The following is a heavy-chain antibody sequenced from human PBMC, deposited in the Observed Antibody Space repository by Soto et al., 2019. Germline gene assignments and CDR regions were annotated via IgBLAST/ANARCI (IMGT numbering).Heavy chain of an antibody. V-gene: IGHV4-30-4*01. J-gene: IGHJ4*02. CDR3: ARRLSSGYYRGGMDY. D-gene: IGHD3-22*01. CDR1: GASVSSGDYY. Sequence: PSETLSLTCTVSGASVSSGDYYWSCIRQPPGKGLEWIGYIYSSGGSYYNPSLKSRVTISVDTSKNQFSLKLSSVTAADTAVYYCARRLSSGYYRGGMDYWGQGTLVTVSS. CDR2: IYSSGGS.